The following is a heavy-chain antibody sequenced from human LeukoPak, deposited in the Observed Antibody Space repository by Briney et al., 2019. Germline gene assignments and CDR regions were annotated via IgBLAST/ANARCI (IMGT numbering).Heavy chain of an antibody. V-gene: IGHV6-1*01. CDR2: THYRSKWYT. J-gene: IGHJ5*02. CDR1: GDSVSSNNAA. D-gene: IGHD4-17*01. Sequence: SQTLSLTCVISGDSVSSNNAAWNWIRQSPSRGLEWLGRTHYRSKWYTDYAVSVKSRITINPDTSKNQISLKLSSVTAADTAVYYCARGQHDYGDYGWFDPWGQGTLVTVSS. CDR3: ARGQHDYGDYGWFDP.